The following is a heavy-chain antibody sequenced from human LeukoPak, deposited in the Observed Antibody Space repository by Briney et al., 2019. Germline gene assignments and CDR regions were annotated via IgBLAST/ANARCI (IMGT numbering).Heavy chain of an antibody. CDR2: INSDGSST. Sequence: GGSLRLSCVVSGFSLSSDAMSWVRQAPGKGLVWVSRINSDGSSTNYADSVKGRFTISRDNAKNTLYLQMNSLRAEDTAVYYCARGSYDDSGYFPFDYWGQGTLVTVSS. CDR3: ARGSYDDSGYFPFDY. D-gene: IGHD3-22*01. V-gene: IGHV3-74*01. J-gene: IGHJ4*02. CDR1: GFSLSSDA.